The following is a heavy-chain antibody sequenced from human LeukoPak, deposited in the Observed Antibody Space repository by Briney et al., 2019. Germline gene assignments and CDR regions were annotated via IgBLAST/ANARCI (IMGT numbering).Heavy chain of an antibody. CDR1: GGSISSSNYY. Sequence: SETLSLTCIVSGGSISSSNYYWGWIRQSPGKGLEWIGYIYYSGSTNYNPSLKSRFTISVDKSKNQFSLKLSSVTAADTAVYYCARGKRNHDSSGYYIWGQGTLVTASS. J-gene: IGHJ4*02. CDR2: IYYSGST. CDR3: ARGKRNHDSSGYYI. D-gene: IGHD3-22*01. V-gene: IGHV4-61*05.